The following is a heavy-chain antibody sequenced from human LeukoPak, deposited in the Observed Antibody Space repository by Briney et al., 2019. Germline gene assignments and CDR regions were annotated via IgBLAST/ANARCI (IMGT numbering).Heavy chain of an antibody. D-gene: IGHD2-15*01. CDR2: IYYSGST. CDR1: GGSISSYY. CDR3: ARTSGHDAFDI. J-gene: IGHJ3*02. V-gene: IGHV4-59*08. Sequence: PSETLSLTCTVSGGSISSYYWSWIRQPPGKGLEWIGYIYYSGSTNYNPSLKSRVTISVDTSKNQFSLKLSSVTAADTAVYYCARTSGHDAFDIWGQGTMVTVSS.